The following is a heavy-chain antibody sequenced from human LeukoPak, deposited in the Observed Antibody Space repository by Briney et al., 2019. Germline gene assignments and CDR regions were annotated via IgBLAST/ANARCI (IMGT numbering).Heavy chain of an antibody. Sequence: GRSLRLSCAASGFTFDDYAMHGVREAPGKGLEGGSGISWNSGSIGYPDSVKGRFTISRDNAKNSLYLQMNSLRAEDTALYYCAKSHQDAPYYFDYWGQGTLVTVSS. CDR1: GFTFDDYA. CDR2: ISWNSGSI. J-gene: IGHJ4*02. V-gene: IGHV3-9*01. CDR3: AKSHQDAPYYFDY. D-gene: IGHD2-2*01.